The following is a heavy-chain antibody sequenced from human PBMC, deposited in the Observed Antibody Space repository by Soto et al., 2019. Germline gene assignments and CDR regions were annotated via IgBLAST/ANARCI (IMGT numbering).Heavy chain of an antibody. J-gene: IGHJ4*02. V-gene: IGHV4-4*02. CDR3: AREGCDHRTDY. CDR1: GGSISSPNW. CDR2: MYPSGSS. Sequence: QVQLQESGPGLVKPSETLSLTCAVSGGSISSPNWWSWYRQPPGKGLEWMGEMYPSGSSNRNPSLNSRVTISLDTAKNHFSLKLTSLTAADTAMYYCAREGCDHRTDYWGQGIPVTVSS.